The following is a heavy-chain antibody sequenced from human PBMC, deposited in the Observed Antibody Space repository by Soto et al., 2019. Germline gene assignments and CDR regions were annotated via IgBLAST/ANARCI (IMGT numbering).Heavy chain of an antibody. CDR3: ATEFTLSSGADQNPSG. V-gene: IGHV1-24*01. Sequence: QVQLVQSGAEVKKPGASVKVSCKVSGYTLTELSMHWVRQAPGKGREWMGGFDPEDGETIYAQKFQGRVTMTEDTSTDTAYMELSSLRSEETAVYYCATEFTLSSGADQNPSGWGQGTLVTVSS. D-gene: IGHD6-19*01. CDR1: GYTLTELS. CDR2: FDPEDGET. J-gene: IGHJ4*02.